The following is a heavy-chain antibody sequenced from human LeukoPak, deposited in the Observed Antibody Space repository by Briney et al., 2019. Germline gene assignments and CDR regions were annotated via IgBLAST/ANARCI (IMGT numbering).Heavy chain of an antibody. J-gene: IGHJ4*02. CDR1: GFTVSSNS. CDR3: ARARRYCSGGSCYGLDY. V-gene: IGHV3-53*01. D-gene: IGHD2-15*01. Sequence: GGSLRLSCTVSGFTVSSNSMSWVRQAPGKGLEWASFIYSDNTHYSDSVKGRFTISRDNSKNTLYLQMNSLRAEDTAVYYCARARRYCSGGSCYGLDYWGQGTLVTVSS. CDR2: IYSDNT.